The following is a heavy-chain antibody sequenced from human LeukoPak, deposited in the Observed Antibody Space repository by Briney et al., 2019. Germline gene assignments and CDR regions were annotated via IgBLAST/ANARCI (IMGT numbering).Heavy chain of an antibody. CDR3: TTAGGGYCSSTSCSLYYYYMDV. D-gene: IGHD2-2*01. CDR2: VKRNSDGGPA. J-gene: IGHJ6*03. Sequence: GGSVTLSCAPSGFTYSKSWLRWVRQPPGKGRACVGRVKRNSDGGPADYAVTVKGKVTISRDDSKNTLYLKMNSLKTENTGVYYCTTAGGGYCSSTSCSLYYYYMDVWGKGTTVTVSS. V-gene: IGHV3-15*01. CDR1: GFTYSKSW.